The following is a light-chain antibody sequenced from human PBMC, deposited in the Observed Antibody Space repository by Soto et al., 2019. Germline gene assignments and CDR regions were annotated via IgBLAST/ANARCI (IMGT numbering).Light chain of an antibody. V-gene: IGKV3-20*01. J-gene: IGKJ2*01. CDR3: QQYGSAPRT. Sequence: EIVLTQSPGTLSLSPGERATLSCRASQIVRRNHLAWYQQKPGQAPRLLIYDASSRSTGIPDRFSGSGSGTDFTLTISRLEPEDFAVYYCQQYGSAPRTFGRGTKLEI. CDR1: QIVRRNH. CDR2: DAS.